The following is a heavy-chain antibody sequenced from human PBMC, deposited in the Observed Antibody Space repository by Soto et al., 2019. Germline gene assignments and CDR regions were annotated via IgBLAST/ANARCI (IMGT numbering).Heavy chain of an antibody. Sequence: GGSLRLSCAASGFTFSAYGMHWVRQAPGKGLEWVTFISFNGKNTDYADSVKGRFTVSRDNARNTLYLQMNSLRAEDTAVYYCAKDSVRLPDILTGYSSPHDYWGQGTLVTVSS. CDR3: AKDSVRLPDILTGYSSPHDY. D-gene: IGHD3-9*01. CDR2: ISFNGKNT. J-gene: IGHJ4*02. CDR1: GFTFSAYG. V-gene: IGHV3-33*05.